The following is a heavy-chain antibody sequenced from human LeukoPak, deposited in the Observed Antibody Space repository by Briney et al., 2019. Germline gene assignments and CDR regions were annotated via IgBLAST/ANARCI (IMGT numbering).Heavy chain of an antibody. CDR1: GGSISSSSYY. J-gene: IGHJ4*02. V-gene: IGHV4-39*01. Sequence: SETLSLTCTVSGGSISSSSYYWGWIRQPPGKGLEWIGSIYYSGSTYYTPSLKSRVTISVDTSKNQFSLKLSSVTAADTAVYYCASHVDTATGVDYWGQGTLVTVSS. CDR3: ASHVDTATGVDY. CDR2: IYYSGST. D-gene: IGHD5-18*01.